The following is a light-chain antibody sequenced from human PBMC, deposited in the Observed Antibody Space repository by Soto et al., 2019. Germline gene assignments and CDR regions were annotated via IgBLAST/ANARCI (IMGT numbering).Light chain of an antibody. V-gene: IGKV1-5*03. CDR3: QQYNSYSRT. Sequence: DIQMTQSPSTLSASVGDRVTITCRASQSISSWLAWYQQKPGKAPKLLIYKASSLESGVPSRFSGSGSGTEFTLTIRSVQTDDFATYYCQQYNSYSRTFGQGTKVEIQ. CDR2: KAS. J-gene: IGKJ1*01. CDR1: QSISSW.